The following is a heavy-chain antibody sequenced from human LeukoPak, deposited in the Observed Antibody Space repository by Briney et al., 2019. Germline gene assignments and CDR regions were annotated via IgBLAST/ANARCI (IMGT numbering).Heavy chain of an antibody. D-gene: IGHD6-19*01. CDR1: GYSISSGYY. Sequence: SETLSLTCAVSGYSISSGYYWGWIRQPPGKGLEWIGSIYHSGSTYYNPSLKSRVTISVETSKNQFSLKLSSVTAADTAVYYCASFIAVAGPMDVWGKGTTVTVSS. CDR3: ASFIAVAGPMDV. J-gene: IGHJ6*03. V-gene: IGHV4-38-2*01. CDR2: IYHSGST.